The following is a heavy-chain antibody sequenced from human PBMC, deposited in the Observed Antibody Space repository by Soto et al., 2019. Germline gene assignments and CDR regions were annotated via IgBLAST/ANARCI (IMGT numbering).Heavy chain of an antibody. J-gene: IGHJ6*02. V-gene: IGHV3-23*01. D-gene: IGHD3-10*01. CDR3: ARGDRGGSGSPASYYYSGLDV. CDR1: GFTFSSYA. CDR2: VSAGGDMT. Sequence: DVQLLESGGHLVQPGGSLRLSCAASGFTFSSYAMSWVRQAPGKGLEWVSSVSAGGDMTYYSDSVKGRFTISRDNSNNALFLQMNGLRIEDTALYYCARGDRGGSGSPASYYYSGLDVRGQGTTVTVS.